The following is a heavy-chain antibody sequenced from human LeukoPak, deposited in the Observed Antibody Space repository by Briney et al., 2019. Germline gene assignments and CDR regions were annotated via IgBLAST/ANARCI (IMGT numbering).Heavy chain of an antibody. CDR1: GFTFSSYG. CDR3: AKGLTGGYSYGYGIDY. D-gene: IGHD5-18*01. V-gene: IGHV3-30*02. CDR2: IRYDGSNK. Sequence: PGGSLRLSCAASGFTFSSYGMHWVRQAPGEGLEWVAFIRYDGSNKYYADSVKGRFTISRDNSKNTLYLQMNSLRAEDTAVYYCAKGLTGGYSYGYGIDYWGQGTLVTVSS. J-gene: IGHJ4*02.